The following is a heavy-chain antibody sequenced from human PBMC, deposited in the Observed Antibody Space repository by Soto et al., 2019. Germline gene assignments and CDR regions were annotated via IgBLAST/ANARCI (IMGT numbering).Heavy chain of an antibody. CDR2: ISYDGSNK. V-gene: IGHV3-30-3*01. CDR1: GFTFSSYA. CDR3: AREGVGATLIASYYGMDV. Sequence: GGSLRLSCAASGFTFSSYAMHWVRQAPGKGLEWVAVISYDGSNKYYADSVKGRFTISRDNSKNTLYLQMNSLRAEDTAVYYCAREGVGATLIASYYGMDVWGQGTTVTVSS. J-gene: IGHJ6*02. D-gene: IGHD1-26*01.